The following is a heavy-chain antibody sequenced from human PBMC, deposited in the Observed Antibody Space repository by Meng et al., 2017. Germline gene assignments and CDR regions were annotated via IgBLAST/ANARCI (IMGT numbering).Heavy chain of an antibody. J-gene: IGHJ4*02. Sequence: VRGGQVGAEVKKPGASVKVSCKASGYTFTGYYMQGVRQAPGQGLEWMGRINPTSGDTHYAQRLQGRVTMTGDTSISTAYMELSGLRSDDTAMYYCARDEDISAAGKLFGDYWGQGTLVTVSS. D-gene: IGHD6-13*01. CDR1: GYTFTGYY. CDR2: INPTSGDT. V-gene: IGHV1-2*06. CDR3: ARDEDISAAGKLFGDY.